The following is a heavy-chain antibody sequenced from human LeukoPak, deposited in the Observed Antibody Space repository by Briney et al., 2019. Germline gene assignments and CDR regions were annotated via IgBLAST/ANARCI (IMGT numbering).Heavy chain of an antibody. J-gene: IGHJ5*02. CDR1: GFTFRSYE. CDR3: ASGSGGWFDP. D-gene: IGHD2-15*01. V-gene: IGHV3-21*05. Sequence: GGSLRLSCAASGFTFRSYEMNWVRQAPGKGLEWVSYISSSSSYTNYADSVKGRFTISRDNAKNSLYLQMNSLRAEDTAVYYCASGSGGWFDPWGQGTLVTVSS. CDR2: ISSSSSYT.